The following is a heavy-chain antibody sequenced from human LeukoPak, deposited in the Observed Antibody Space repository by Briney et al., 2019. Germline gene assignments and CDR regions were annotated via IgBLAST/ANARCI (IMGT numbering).Heavy chain of an antibody. CDR1: GGSISSYY. CDR2: IYYRGST. J-gene: IGHJ4*02. D-gene: IGHD3-10*01. CDR3: ARWAYGSGSYFYFDY. V-gene: IGHV4-59*01. Sequence: PSETLSLTCTVSGGSISSYYWSWIRQPPGMGLEWIGYIYYRGSTKYNPSLKSRVTISVDTSKNQFSLKLSSVTAADTAVYYCARWAYGSGSYFYFDYWGQGTLVTVSS.